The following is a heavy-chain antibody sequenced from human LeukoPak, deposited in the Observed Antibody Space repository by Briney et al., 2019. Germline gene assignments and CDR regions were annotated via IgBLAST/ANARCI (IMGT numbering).Heavy chain of an antibody. J-gene: IGHJ4*02. CDR3: ARSWAMAQNLDS. CDR1: GYTFSGFW. Sequence: GESLKISCKGSGYTFSGFWFVWVRQMPGQGLEGRGIIYPGDSDTRYSPSFQGQVTISADKSISTAYLQWSSLKASDTAMYYCARSWAMAQNLDSWGQGTLVTVSS. CDR2: IYPGDSDT. V-gene: IGHV5-51*01. D-gene: IGHD5-18*01.